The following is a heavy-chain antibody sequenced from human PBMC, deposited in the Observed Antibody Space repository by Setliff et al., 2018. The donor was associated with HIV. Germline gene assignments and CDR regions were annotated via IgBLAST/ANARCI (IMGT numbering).Heavy chain of an antibody. CDR1: GFTFRSYA. CDR3: AKDVPKSYSGSSLNY. D-gene: IGHD1-26*01. V-gene: IGHV3-23*01. CDR2: ISGSGGTT. Sequence: GGSLRLSCAASGFTFRSYAMSWVRQAPGKELEWVSGISGSGGTTYYADSVKGRFTISRDNSKNTLYLQMSSLRAEDRAVYYCAKDVPKSYSGSSLNYWGQGTLVTVSS. J-gene: IGHJ4*02.